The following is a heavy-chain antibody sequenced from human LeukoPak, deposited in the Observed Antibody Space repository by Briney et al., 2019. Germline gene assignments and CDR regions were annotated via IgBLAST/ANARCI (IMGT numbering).Heavy chain of an antibody. Sequence: ETLXXTXTVSGGSISNYDWSWIRQPPGKGLEWIGYIYYTGSTNYNPSLKSRVTISVDTSKNQFSLKLNSMTAADTAVYYCARQRDYDSSGLDYWGQGTLVTVSS. CDR3: ARQRDYDSSGLDY. J-gene: IGHJ4*02. D-gene: IGHD3-22*01. CDR2: IYYTGST. V-gene: IGHV4-59*08. CDR1: GGSISNYD.